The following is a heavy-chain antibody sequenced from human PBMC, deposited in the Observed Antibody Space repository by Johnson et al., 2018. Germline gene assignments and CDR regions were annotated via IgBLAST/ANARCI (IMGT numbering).Heavy chain of an antibody. V-gene: IGHV3-74*01. D-gene: IGHD3-10*01. CDR3: VRNYPFDM. CDR2: IHADGTGT. CDR1: GFTFSSHW. Sequence: VQLQESGGGLVQPGGSLRLSCAASGFTFSSHWMQWVRQAPGKWLVWVSHIHADGTGTTYADSVRGRFTISRDNAKNTLYLQMKSLRAEDTAVYYCVRNYPFDMWGQGTMVTVSS. J-gene: IGHJ3*02.